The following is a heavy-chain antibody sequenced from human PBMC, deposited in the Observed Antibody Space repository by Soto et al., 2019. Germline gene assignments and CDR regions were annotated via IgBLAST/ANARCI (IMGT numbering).Heavy chain of an antibody. J-gene: IGHJ4*02. Sequence: LSLTCAASGFTFSSYGMHWVRQAPGKGLEWVAVISYDGSNKYYADSVKGRFTISRDNSKNTLYLQMNSLRAEDTAVYYCAKDRAVAGKAHFDYWGQGTLVTVSS. V-gene: IGHV3-30*18. CDR1: GFTFSSYG. CDR2: ISYDGSNK. CDR3: AKDRAVAGKAHFDY. D-gene: IGHD6-19*01.